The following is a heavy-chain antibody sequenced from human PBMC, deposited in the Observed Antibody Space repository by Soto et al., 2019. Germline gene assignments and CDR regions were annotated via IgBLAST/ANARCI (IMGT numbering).Heavy chain of an antibody. J-gene: IGHJ5*02. Sequence: GASVKVSCKASGYTFTSYAMHWVRQAPGQRLEWMGWINAGNGNTKYSQKFQGRVTITRDTSASTAYMELSSLRSEDTAVYYCARDAERDIVLVPAAISWFDPWGQGTLVTVSS. CDR3: ARDAERDIVLVPAAISWFDP. D-gene: IGHD2-2*01. CDR2: INAGNGNT. CDR1: GYTFTSYA. V-gene: IGHV1-3*01.